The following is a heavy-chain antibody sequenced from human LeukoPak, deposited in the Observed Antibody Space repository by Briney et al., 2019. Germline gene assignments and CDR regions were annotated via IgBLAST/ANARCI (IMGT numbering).Heavy chain of an antibody. D-gene: IGHD3-16*02. CDR2: IYTSGST. Sequence: SETLSLTCTVSGGSISSYYWSWIRQPAGKGLEWIGRIYTSGSTNYNPSLKSRVTMSVDTSKNQFSLKLSSVTAADTAVYYCARGYYDYVWGSYHYTPRPGNWFDPWGQGTLVTVSS. J-gene: IGHJ5*02. CDR1: GGSISSYY. V-gene: IGHV4-4*07. CDR3: ARGYYDYVWGSYHYTPRPGNWFDP.